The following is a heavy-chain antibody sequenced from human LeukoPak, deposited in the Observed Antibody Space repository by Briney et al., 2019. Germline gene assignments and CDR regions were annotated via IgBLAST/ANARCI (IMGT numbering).Heavy chain of an antibody. CDR2: INNSGST. Sequence: PSETLSLTCAVYGGSFSGYYWSWIRQPPAKGLEWMGEINNSGSTKYNPSLNSRVTISVDTSKNQFSTKLGSVTPANTAVYYCARLYSSSSKTHYDYDMDVWGKGTTVTVSS. D-gene: IGHD6-6*01. CDR1: GGSFSGYY. CDR3: ARLYSSSSKTHYDYDMDV. J-gene: IGHJ6*03. V-gene: IGHV4-34*01.